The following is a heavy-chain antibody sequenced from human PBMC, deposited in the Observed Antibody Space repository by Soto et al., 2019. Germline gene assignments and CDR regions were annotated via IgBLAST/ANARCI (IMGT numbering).Heavy chain of an antibody. J-gene: IGHJ5*02. V-gene: IGHV4-4*02. Sequence: SETLSLTCAVSSGSISSSNWWSWVRQPPGKGLEWIGEIYHSGSTNYNPSLKSRVTISVDKSKNQFSLKLSSVTAADTAVYYCAREEMDCSGGGCYWGWFDPWGQGTLVTVS. CDR3: AREEMDCSGGGCYWGWFDP. CDR2: IYHSGST. CDR1: SGSISSSNW. D-gene: IGHD2-15*01.